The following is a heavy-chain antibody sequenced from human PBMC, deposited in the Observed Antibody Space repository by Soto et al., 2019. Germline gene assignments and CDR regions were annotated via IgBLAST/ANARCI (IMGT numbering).Heavy chain of an antibody. CDR1: GFAFSTFA. V-gene: IGHV3-23*01. Sequence: SLRLSCAASGFAFSTFAMSWVRQAPGKGLEWVSGISGRGGSTFYADSVKGRFIVSRDNSKNTQYLEMNSLRVDDTAIYYCARVIGSGGSFDYWGQGIPVTVSS. CDR2: ISGRGGST. J-gene: IGHJ4*02. D-gene: IGHD6-19*01. CDR3: ARVIGSGGSFDY.